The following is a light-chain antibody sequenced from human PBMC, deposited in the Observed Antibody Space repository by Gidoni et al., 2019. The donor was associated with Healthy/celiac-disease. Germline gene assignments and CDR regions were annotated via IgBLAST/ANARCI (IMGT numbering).Light chain of an antibody. CDR1: QSVSSSY. V-gene: IGKV3-20*01. CDR3: QQCGSSPRT. J-gene: IGKJ1*01. Sequence: EIVLTQSPGTPSLSPGESATLSCRANQSVSSSYLAWYQQKPGQAPRLLIYGASSRATGIPDRFSGSGSGTDFTLTISRLEPEDFAVYYCQQCGSSPRTFGQGTKVEIK. CDR2: GAS.